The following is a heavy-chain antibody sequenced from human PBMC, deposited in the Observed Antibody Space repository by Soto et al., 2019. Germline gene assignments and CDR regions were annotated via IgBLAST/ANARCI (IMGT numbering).Heavy chain of an antibody. CDR2: ISGSGGTT. V-gene: IGHV3-23*01. CDR1: GFNFDNYA. CDR3: ASRSSGWYFDY. J-gene: IGHJ4*02. D-gene: IGHD6-19*01. Sequence: GGSLRLSCAASGFNFDNYAMHWVLRAPGKGLEWVSVISGSGGTTYYADSVKGRFTISRDNSKNTLYLQMNSLRAEDTAVYYCASRSSGWYFDYWGQGTLVTVSS.